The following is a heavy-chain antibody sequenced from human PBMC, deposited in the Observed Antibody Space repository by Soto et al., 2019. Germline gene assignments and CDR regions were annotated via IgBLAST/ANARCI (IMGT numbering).Heavy chain of an antibody. Sequence: SVKVSCKASGGTFGSYAISWVRQAPGQGLEWMGGIIPIFGTANYAQKFQGRVRITADESTSTAYMELSSLRSEDTAVYYCARVRIGTTSYYFDYWGQGTLVTSPQ. CDR3: ARVRIGTTSYYFDY. V-gene: IGHV1-69*13. CDR2: IIPIFGTA. D-gene: IGHD1-7*01. CDR1: GGTFGSYA. J-gene: IGHJ4*02.